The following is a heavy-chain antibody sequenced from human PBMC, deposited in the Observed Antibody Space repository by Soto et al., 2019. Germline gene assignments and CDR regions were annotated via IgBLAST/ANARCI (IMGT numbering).Heavy chain of an antibody. Sequence: SETLSLTCTVSGGSVSSGSYYWSWIRQPPGKGLEWIGYIYYSGSTNYNPSLKSRVTISVDTSKNQFSLKLSSVTAADTAVYYCARSSSSFLYYGMDVWGQGTTVTVSS. CDR2: IYYSGST. CDR1: GGSVSSGSYY. CDR3: ARSSSSFLYYGMDV. D-gene: IGHD6-6*01. J-gene: IGHJ6*02. V-gene: IGHV4-61*01.